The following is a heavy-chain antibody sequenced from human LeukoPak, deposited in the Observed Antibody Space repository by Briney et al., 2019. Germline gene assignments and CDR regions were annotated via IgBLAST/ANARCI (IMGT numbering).Heavy chain of an antibody. CDR3: ARLGEWFGEIPH. V-gene: IGHV4-59*08. CDR1: GGSISSYY. J-gene: IGHJ4*02. D-gene: IGHD3-10*01. Sequence: PSETLSLTCTVSGGSISSYYWSWIRQPPGKGLEWIGYIYYSGSTNYNPSLKSRVTISVETSKNQFSLKLSSVTAADTAVYYCARLGEWFGEIPHWGQGTLVTVSS. CDR2: IYYSGST.